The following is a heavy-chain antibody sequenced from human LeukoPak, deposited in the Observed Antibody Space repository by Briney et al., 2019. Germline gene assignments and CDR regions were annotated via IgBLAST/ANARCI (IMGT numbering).Heavy chain of an antibody. D-gene: IGHD3-22*01. Sequence: ASVKVSCKASGGTFSSYAISWVRQAPGQWLEWMGGIIPIFGTANYAQKFQGRVTITADESTSTAYMELSSLRSEDTAVYYCARDSSGYYPSQFDYWGQGTLVTVSS. CDR3: ARDSSGYYPSQFDY. CDR1: GGTFSSYA. V-gene: IGHV1-69*13. CDR2: IIPIFGTA. J-gene: IGHJ4*02.